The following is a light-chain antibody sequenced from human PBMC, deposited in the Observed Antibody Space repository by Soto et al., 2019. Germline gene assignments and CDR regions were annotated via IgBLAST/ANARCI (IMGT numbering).Light chain of an antibody. V-gene: IGKV3-20*01. CDR3: QQYGSLPTT. J-gene: IGKJ4*01. Sequence: LPPSVVTVSFIQEECPCLYFNASQSVSSSYLAWYQQKPGQAPRLLIYDASNRATGIPARISGSGSGTDFSLTISRLQSEDFAVYYCQQYGSLPTTFGEGTKVDI. CDR1: QSVSSSY. CDR2: DAS.